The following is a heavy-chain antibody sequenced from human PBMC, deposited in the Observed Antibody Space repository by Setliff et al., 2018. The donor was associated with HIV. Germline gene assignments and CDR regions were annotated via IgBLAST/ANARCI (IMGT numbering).Heavy chain of an antibody. CDR2: NYYSGST. CDR1: GGSISNSIYF. V-gene: IGHV4-31*03. CDR3: ARSSSSSPFFFDY. D-gene: IGHD6-6*01. Sequence: PSETLSLTCTVSGGSISNSIYFWTWIRQHPGKGLEWIGYNYYSGSTYQNPSLKSRVTISVDTSKNQFSLKLNSVTAADTAVYYCARSSSSSPFFFDYWGQGSLVNGSS. J-gene: IGHJ4*02.